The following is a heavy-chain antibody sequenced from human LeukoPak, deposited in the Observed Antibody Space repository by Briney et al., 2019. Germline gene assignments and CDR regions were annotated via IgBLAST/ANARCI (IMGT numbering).Heavy chain of an antibody. J-gene: IGHJ6*04. D-gene: IGHD3-10*01. Sequence: GASVKVSCKASGGTFSSNAISWVRQAPGQGLEWMGGIIPIFGTANYAQKFQGRVTITADESTSTAYMELSSLRSEDTAVYYCARDSMVRGVIISNYYYYGMDVWGKGTTVTVSS. CDR1: GGTFSSNA. CDR2: IIPIFGTA. V-gene: IGHV1-69*13. CDR3: ARDSMVRGVIISNYYYYGMDV.